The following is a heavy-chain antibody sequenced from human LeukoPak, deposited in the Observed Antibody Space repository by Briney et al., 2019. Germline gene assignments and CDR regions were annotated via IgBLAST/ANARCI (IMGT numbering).Heavy chain of an antibody. J-gene: IGHJ6*02. CDR1: GDSISTYY. D-gene: IGHD3-22*01. V-gene: IGHV4-59*08. CDR3: ARHATDSSGYSYYYYYGIDV. Sequence: PSETLSLTCTVSGDSISTYYWSWIRQPPGKGLEWIGYIYYSGSTNYNPSLKSRVTISVDTSKNQFSLKLSSAIAADPAVYYCARHATDSSGYSYYYYYGIDVWGQGTTVTVSS. CDR2: IYYSGST.